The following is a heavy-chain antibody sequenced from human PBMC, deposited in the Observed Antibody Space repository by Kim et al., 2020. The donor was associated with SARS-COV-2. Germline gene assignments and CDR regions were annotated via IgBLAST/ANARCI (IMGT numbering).Heavy chain of an antibody. V-gene: IGHV3-23*01. CDR3: AKGMVRPTTSFDY. J-gene: IGHJ4*02. CDR2: IGAGGDM. Sequence: GGSLRLSCAASGVTFSSYAVTWVRQAPGKGLDWVSTIGAGGDMYYADSVKGRFTISSDKSKNTVHLQMNSLRVEDTAIYYCAKGMVRPTTSFDYWGQGTLVTVSS. D-gene: IGHD2-21*01. CDR1: GVTFSSYA.